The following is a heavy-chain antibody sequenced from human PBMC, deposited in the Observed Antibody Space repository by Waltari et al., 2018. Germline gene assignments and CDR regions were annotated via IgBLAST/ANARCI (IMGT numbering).Heavy chain of an antibody. Sequence: QVQLVQSGAEVKKPGSSVKVSCKASGGTFSSYAISWVRQAPGQGLEWMGGIIPILGTANYAQKFQGRVTITADESTSTAYMELSSLRSDDTAVYYCARDRPPYGDSGSGWFDPWGQGTLVTVSS. CDR1: GGTFSSYA. J-gene: IGHJ5*02. V-gene: IGHV1-69*13. CDR3: ARDRPPYGDSGSGWFDP. CDR2: IIPILGTA. D-gene: IGHD4-17*01.